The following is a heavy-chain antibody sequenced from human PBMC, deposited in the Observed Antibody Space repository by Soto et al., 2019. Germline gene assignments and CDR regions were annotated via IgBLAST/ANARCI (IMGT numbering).Heavy chain of an antibody. D-gene: IGHD3-10*01. J-gene: IGHJ4*02. Sequence: LRLSCAASGFTVTSYYMNWVRQAPGKGLEWVSPISGSGSTFYAGSVKGRFTISRDNSKNTLYLQMNSLTAEDTAVYYCARATMVRGPTPINFFDCWGQGILVTVSS. CDR3: ARATMVRGPTPINFFDC. V-gene: IGHV3-53*01. CDR2: ISGSGST. CDR1: GFTVTSYY.